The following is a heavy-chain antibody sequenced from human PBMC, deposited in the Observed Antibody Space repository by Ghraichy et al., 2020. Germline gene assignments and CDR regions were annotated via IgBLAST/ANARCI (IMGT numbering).Heavy chain of an antibody. CDR3: ATVRSRY. CDR1: GFTFSSFS. J-gene: IGHJ4*02. CDR2: ISSDSSTI. D-gene: IGHD1-26*01. V-gene: IGHV3-48*04. Sequence: WGSLRLSCAASGFTFSSFSMNWVRQAPGKGLEWVSYISSDSSTIYYADSVKGRFTISRDNAKNSLYLQMTSLRAEDTAVYYCATVRSRYWGQGTLVTVSS.